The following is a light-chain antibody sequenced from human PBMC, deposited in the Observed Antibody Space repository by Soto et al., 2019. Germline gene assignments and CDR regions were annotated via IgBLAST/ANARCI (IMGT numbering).Light chain of an antibody. Sequence: ENVLTQSPGTLSLSPGERATLSCRASQSVSSSYLAWYQQKPGQAPRLLIYGASSRATGIPDRFSGSGSGTDFTLTISRLEPEDFAVYYCQQYGSSGTFGQGTKLEIK. J-gene: IGKJ2*02. V-gene: IGKV3-20*01. CDR2: GAS. CDR3: QQYGSSGT. CDR1: QSVSSSY.